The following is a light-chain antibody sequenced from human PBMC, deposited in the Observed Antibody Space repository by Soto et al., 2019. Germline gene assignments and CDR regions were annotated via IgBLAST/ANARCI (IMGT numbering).Light chain of an antibody. CDR2: EVS. Sequence: ALTQPPSASGSPGQSVTISCTGTSFDVGGYNYVSWYQQHPGKAPQVLMYEVSKRPSGVPDRFSGSKSGNTASLTVSGLQAEDEADYYCSAYAGSPYLYVFGSGTKVTVL. CDR3: SAYAGSPYLYV. J-gene: IGLJ1*01. V-gene: IGLV2-8*01. CDR1: SFDVGGYNY.